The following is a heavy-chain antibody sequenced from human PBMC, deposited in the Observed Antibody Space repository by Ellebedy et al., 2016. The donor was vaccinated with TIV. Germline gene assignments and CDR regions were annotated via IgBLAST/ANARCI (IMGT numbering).Heavy chain of an antibody. V-gene: IGHV3-11*06. CDR1: GFTFSDYS. J-gene: IGHJ4*02. CDR3: ARDPTSYYGSGSYYLDF. D-gene: IGHD3-10*01. CDR2: ISPSSGFT. Sequence: PGGSLRLSCAASGFTFSDYSLSWIRQAPGKGLEWVSYISPSSGFTKYADSVKGRFTISRDNAKNSMFLQLNSLSAEDTAVYYCARDPTSYYGSGSYYLDFWGQGTLVTVSS.